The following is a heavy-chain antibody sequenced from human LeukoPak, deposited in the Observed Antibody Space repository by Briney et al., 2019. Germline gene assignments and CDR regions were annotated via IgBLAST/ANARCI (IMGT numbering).Heavy chain of an antibody. CDR3: AKDLLWFGELGEYYFDY. Sequence: GGSLRLSCAASGFTFSSYGMHWVRQAPGKGLEWVAFIRYDGSNKYYAESVKGRFTISRDNSKNTLYLQMNSLRAEDTAVYYCAKDLLWFGELGEYYFDYWGQGTLVTVSS. J-gene: IGHJ4*02. CDR1: GFTFSSYG. V-gene: IGHV3-30*02. CDR2: IRYDGSNK. D-gene: IGHD3-10*01.